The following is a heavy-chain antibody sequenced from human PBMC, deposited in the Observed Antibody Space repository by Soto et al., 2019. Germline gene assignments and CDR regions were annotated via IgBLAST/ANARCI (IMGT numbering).Heavy chain of an antibody. CDR2: ISYDGSDI. D-gene: IGHD6-19*01. V-gene: IGHV3-30-3*01. Sequence: GGSLRLSCAASGFTFSSYSMHWVHQAPGKGLEWVAVISYDGSDIYYADSVKGRFTIARDNSNSTLYVQMNSLRAEDTALYYCARGASSQGCFDYWGQGTLVTVSS. CDR1: GFTFSSYS. J-gene: IGHJ4*02. CDR3: ARGASSQGCFDY.